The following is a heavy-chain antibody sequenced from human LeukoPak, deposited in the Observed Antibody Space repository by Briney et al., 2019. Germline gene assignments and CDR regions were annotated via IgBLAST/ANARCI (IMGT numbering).Heavy chain of an antibody. Sequence: GGSLRLSCAASGFTFSSYSMNWVRQAPGKGLEWVSSISSSSSYIYYADSVKGRFTISRDNAKNSLYLQMNSLRAEDTAVYYCARDRAHHPDATEGDYWGQGTLVTVSS. V-gene: IGHV3-21*01. CDR1: GFTFSSYS. D-gene: IGHD1-26*01. J-gene: IGHJ4*02. CDR3: ARDRAHHPDATEGDY. CDR2: ISSSSSYI.